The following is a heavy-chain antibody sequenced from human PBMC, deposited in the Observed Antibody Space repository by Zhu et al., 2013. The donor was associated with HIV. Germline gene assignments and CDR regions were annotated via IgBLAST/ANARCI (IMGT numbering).Heavy chain of an antibody. CDR1: GYTFTGYY. D-gene: IGHD3-10*01. V-gene: IGHV1-2*02. CDR2: INPNSGGT. Sequence: QVQLVQSGAEVKKPGASVKVSCKASGYTFTGYYMHWVRQAPGQGLEWMGWINPNSGGTNYAQKFQGRVTMTRDTSISTAYMELSRLRSDDTAVYYCARSPGRLTYGFGEFIFPTWGQGTLVHRLL. J-gene: IGHJ4*02. CDR3: ARSPGRLTYGFGEFIFPT.